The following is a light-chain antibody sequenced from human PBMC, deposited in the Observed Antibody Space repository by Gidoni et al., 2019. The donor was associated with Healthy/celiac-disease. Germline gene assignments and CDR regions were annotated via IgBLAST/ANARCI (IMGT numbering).Light chain of an antibody. V-gene: IGKV4-1*01. CDR2: WAS. CDR1: QSVLYSSNNKNY. J-gene: IGKJ1*01. CDR3: QQYYSTQSWT. Sequence: DIVMTQSPDSLAVSLGERATINCKSSQSVLYSSNNKNYVAWYQQKPGQPPKLLIYWASTRESGVPDRFSGSGSGTDFTLTISSLQAEDVAVYYCQQYYSTQSWTFGQGTKVEIK.